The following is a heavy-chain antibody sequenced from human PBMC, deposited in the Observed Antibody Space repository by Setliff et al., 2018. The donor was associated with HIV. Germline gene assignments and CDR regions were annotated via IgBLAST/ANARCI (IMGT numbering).Heavy chain of an antibody. CDR2: IWYDGTNK. Sequence: GGSLRLSCAASGFTFSTYWMSWVRQAPGTGLEWVAVIWYDGTNKNYADSVKGRFTISRDNFKNTLYLQMNSLRAEDTAVYYCAKDLHYASPGYYYYYYMDVWGKGTTVTVSS. D-gene: IGHD2-2*01. V-gene: IGHV3-33*06. CDR3: AKDLHYASPGYYYYYYMDV. CDR1: GFTFSTYW. J-gene: IGHJ6*03.